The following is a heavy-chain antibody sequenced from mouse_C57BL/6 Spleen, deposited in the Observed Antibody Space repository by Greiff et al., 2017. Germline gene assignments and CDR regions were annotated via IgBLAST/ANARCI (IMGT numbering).Heavy chain of an antibody. D-gene: IGHD2-1*01. J-gene: IGHJ1*03. CDR2: IDPETGGT. CDR3: TREDYGNYLWYFDV. Sequence: VQLQQSGAELVRPGASVTLSCKASGYTFTDYEMHWVKQTPVHGLEWIGAIDPETGGTAYNQKFKGKAILTADKSSSTAYMELRSLTSEDSAVYYCTREDYGNYLWYFDVWGTGTTVTVSS. V-gene: IGHV1-15*01. CDR1: GYTFTDYE.